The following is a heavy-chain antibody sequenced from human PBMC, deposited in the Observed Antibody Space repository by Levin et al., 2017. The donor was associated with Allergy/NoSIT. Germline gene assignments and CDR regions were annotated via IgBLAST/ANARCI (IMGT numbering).Heavy chain of an antibody. CDR1: GFTFSSYA. CDR2: ISGSGGST. J-gene: IGHJ4*02. V-gene: IGHV3-23*01. Sequence: PGESLKISCAASGFTFSSYAMSWVRQAPGKGLEWVSAISGSGGSTYYADSVKGRFTISRDNSKNTLYLQMNSLRAEDTAVYYCAKDLGKPRTGLQPKFDYWGQGTLVTVSS. CDR3: AKDLGKPRTGLQPKFDY. D-gene: IGHD5-24*01.